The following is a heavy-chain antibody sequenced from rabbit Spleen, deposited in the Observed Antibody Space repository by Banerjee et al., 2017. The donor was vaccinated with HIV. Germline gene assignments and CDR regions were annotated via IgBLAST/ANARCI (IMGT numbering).Heavy chain of an antibody. J-gene: IGHJ4*01. D-gene: IGHD4-2*01. CDR2: INAITGKA. Sequence: QEQLVESGGGLVQPGGSLKLSCKASGFTLSSYYMNWVRQAPGKGLEWVACINAITGKAVYANWAKGRSTFSKSSPTTVTLQMTSLTAADTATYFCARDAAGREDFNLWGPGTLVTVS. V-gene: IGHV1S45*01. CDR1: GFTLSSYYM. CDR3: ARDAAGREDFNL.